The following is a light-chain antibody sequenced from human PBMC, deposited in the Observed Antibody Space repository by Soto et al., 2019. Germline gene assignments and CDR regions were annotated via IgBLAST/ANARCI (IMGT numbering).Light chain of an antibody. J-gene: IGKJ2*01. CDR1: QTVSSY. CDR3: QQYHNWPVYT. Sequence: EIVMTQSPATLSVSPGERATLSCRASQTVSSYLAWYQQKPGQAPRLLIYGASTRATGIPARFSGSGSGTEFTLTISSLQSEDFAVYFCQQYHNWPVYTFGQGTKLEIK. CDR2: GAS. V-gene: IGKV3-15*01.